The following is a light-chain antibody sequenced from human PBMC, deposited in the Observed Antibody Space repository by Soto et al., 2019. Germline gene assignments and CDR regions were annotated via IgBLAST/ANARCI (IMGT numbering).Light chain of an antibody. V-gene: IGKV3-15*01. Sequence: VMTHSPATLSMSPGERATLSCRASQSVSSNLAWYQQKPGQAPRLLIYGASTRATGIPARFSGSGSGTEFTLTISSLQSEDFAVYYCQQYNNWPPATFGQGTKVDIK. J-gene: IGKJ1*01. CDR2: GAS. CDR1: QSVSSN. CDR3: QQYNNWPPAT.